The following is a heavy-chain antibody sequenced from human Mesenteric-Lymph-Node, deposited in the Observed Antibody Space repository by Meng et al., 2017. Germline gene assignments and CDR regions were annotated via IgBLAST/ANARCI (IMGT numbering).Heavy chain of an antibody. V-gene: IGHV3-30*04. CDR2: ISYDGSNK. CDR1: GFTFSSYA. D-gene: IGHD3-22*01. Sequence: GESLKISCAASGFTFSSYAMHWVRQAPGKGLEWVAVISYDGSNKYYADSVKGRFTISRDNSKNTLYLQMNNLRAEDTAVYYCAKDYYDMSGPYYYYYGVDVWGQGTTVTVSS. J-gene: IGHJ6*02. CDR3: AKDYYDMSGPYYYYYGVDV.